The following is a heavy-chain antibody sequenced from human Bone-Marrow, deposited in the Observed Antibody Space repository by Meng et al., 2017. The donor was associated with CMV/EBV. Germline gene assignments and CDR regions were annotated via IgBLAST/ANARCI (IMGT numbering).Heavy chain of an antibody. J-gene: IGHJ4*02. Sequence: GGSLRLSCAASGFTFSRYWMSWVRQAPGKGLEWVANIKQDGSAEEYVDSVKGRFTISRDNAKTSLYLQMNSLRAEDTAVYYCARHGPAAGYYFDYWGQGTLVTVSS. V-gene: IGHV3-7*01. CDR2: IKQDGSAE. D-gene: IGHD6-13*01. CDR1: GFTFSRYW. CDR3: ARHGPAAGYYFDY.